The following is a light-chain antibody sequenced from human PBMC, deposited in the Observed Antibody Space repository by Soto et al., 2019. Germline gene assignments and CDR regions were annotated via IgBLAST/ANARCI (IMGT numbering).Light chain of an antibody. CDR2: GAS. CDR1: QSVSSSY. CDR3: QQYGSPPPYT. V-gene: IGKV3-20*01. J-gene: IGKJ2*01. Sequence: EIVLTQSPGTLSLSPGERATLSCRASQSVSSSYLAWYQQKPGQAPRLLIYGASSRATGIPDRFSGIASGTDFTLTISRLEPEDFAVYYCQQYGSPPPYTFGQGTKLEIK.